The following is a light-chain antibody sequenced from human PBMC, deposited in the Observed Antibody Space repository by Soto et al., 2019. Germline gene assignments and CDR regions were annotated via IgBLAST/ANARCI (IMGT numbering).Light chain of an antibody. J-gene: IGLJ3*02. CDR3: SSFTSLNPRV. CDR2: EVS. Sequence: QSALTQPASVSGSPGQSITISCTGTSSDVGGYNYVSWYQQHPGKAPKLRIYEVSNRPSGVSNRFFGSKYSNTASLTISGLQTEDEADYYCSSFTSLNPRVFGGGTKVTVL. CDR1: SSDVGGYNY. V-gene: IGLV2-14*01.